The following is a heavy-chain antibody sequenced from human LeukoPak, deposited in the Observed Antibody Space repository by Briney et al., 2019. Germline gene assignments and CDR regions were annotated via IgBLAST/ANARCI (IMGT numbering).Heavy chain of an antibody. CDR3: ARHGIGAVAAEYVDY. CDR2: IYCSPNN. CDR1: GVSINGDC. D-gene: IGHD6-19*01. V-gene: IGHV4-59*08. Sequence: PWETLSLTCTVSGVSINGDCCSWVRQPPGRGLEWIGYIYCSPNNNYSPSLKRRVTISVDASRNQFSLRLSSVTAADAAVYFCARHGIGAVAAEYVDYWGQGTLATVSS. J-gene: IGHJ4*02.